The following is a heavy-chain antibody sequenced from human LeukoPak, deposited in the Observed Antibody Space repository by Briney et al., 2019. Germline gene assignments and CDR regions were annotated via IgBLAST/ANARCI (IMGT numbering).Heavy chain of an antibody. CDR3: ARDLYSSGFDY. V-gene: IGHV3-48*03. CDR1: GFTFSNYA. D-gene: IGHD6-19*01. Sequence: GGSLRLSCAASGFTFSNYAMSWVRQAPGKGLEWVSYISSSGSTIYYADSVKGRFTISRDNAKNSLYLQMNSLRAEDTAVYYCARDLYSSGFDYWGQGTLVTVSS. CDR2: ISSSGSTI. J-gene: IGHJ4*02.